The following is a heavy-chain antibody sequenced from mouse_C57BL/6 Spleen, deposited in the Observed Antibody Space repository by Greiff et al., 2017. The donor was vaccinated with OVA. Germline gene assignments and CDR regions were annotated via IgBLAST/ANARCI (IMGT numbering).Heavy chain of an antibody. J-gene: IGHJ2*01. CDR3: ARGGNYYGSSYHFDY. CDR1: GFSLTSYG. CDR2: IWSGGST. Sequence: QVQLQQSGPGLVQPSQSLSITCTVSGFSLTSYGVHWVRQSPGKGLEWLGVIWSGGSTDYNAAFISRLSISKDNSKSQVFFKMNSLQADDTAIYYCARGGNYYGSSYHFDYWGQGTTLTVSS. V-gene: IGHV2-2*01. D-gene: IGHD1-1*01.